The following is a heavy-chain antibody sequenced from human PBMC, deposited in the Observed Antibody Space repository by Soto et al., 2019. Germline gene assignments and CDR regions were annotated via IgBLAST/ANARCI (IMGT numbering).Heavy chain of an antibody. D-gene: IGHD2-21*02. CDR1: GGTFSSYA. Sequence: ASVKVSCKASGGTFSSYAISWVRQAPGQGLEWMGGIIPIFGTANYAQKFQGRVTITADESTSTAYMELSSLRSEDTAVYYCARDRGLYCGGDCYSGGYFDYWGQGTLVTVSS. CDR2: IIPIFGTA. V-gene: IGHV1-69*13. CDR3: ARDRGLYCGGDCYSGGYFDY. J-gene: IGHJ4*02.